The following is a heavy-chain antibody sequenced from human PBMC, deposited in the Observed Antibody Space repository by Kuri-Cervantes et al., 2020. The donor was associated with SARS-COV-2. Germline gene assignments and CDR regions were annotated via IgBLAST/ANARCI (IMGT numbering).Heavy chain of an antibody. J-gene: IGHJ4*02. CDR2: ISSGSSYT. D-gene: IGHD4-17*01. CDR1: GYGFNGYY. V-gene: IGHV3-11*06. Sequence: GGSLRLSCEFSGYGFNGYYMGWIRQAPGKGLEWVSYISSGSSYTDYGDSVKGRFTISRDNAKNSLYLQMNSLRAEDAAVYYCARGVGYGDYTFDYWGQGTLVTVSS. CDR3: ARGVGYGDYTFDY.